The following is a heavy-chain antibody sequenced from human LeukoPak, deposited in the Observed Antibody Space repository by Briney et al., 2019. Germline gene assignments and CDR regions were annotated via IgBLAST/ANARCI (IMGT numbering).Heavy chain of an antibody. CDR1: GFPFNSYW. CDR2: IRQDGSDK. V-gene: IGHV3-7*01. D-gene: IGHD2-15*01. Sequence: PGGSLRLSCAASGFPFNSYWMSWVRQAPEKGREWLANIRQDGSDKQYVDSVNGRFTISRDNAKNSLYLQMNSLSAEDTAVYYCARHSRGSSIDAWGQGTLVTVSS. J-gene: IGHJ5*02. CDR3: ARHSRGSSIDA.